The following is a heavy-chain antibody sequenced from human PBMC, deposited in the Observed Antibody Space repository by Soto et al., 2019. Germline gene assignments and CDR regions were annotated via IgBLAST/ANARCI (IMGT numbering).Heavy chain of an antibody. D-gene: IGHD3-16*01. CDR2: IFPKSGGT. CDR1: GYSFTGYY. CDR3: ARERMYHYETKDYYPSTYGLDV. V-gene: IGHV1-2*02. J-gene: IGHJ6*02. Sequence: QEQLMQSGAEVKKPGASVKVSCKSSGYSFTGYYLHWVRQAPGQGPEWMGWIFPKSGGTKSAQKFQGRVTMTRDTSISTAYMELKRFRSDDTAVYFCARERMYHYETKDYYPSTYGLDVWGQGTTVTVSS.